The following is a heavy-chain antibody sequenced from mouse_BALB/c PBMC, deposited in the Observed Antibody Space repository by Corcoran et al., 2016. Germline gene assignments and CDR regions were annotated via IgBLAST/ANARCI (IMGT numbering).Heavy chain of an antibody. V-gene: IGHV1-9*01. D-gene: IGHD1-1*01. J-gene: IGHJ4*01. CDR2: ILPGSGST. CDR1: GYTFSSYW. Sequence: QVQLQQSGAELMKPGASVTISCKATGYTFSSYWIEWVKQRPGHGLEWIGEILPGSGSTNYNEKFKGKATFTADTSSNTAYMQLRSLTSEDSAVYYCARRGLRSAMDYWGQGTSVTVSS. CDR3: ARRGLRSAMDY.